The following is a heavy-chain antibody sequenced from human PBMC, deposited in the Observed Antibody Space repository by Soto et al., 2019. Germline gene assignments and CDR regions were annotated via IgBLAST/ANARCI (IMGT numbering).Heavy chain of an antibody. Sequence: GWSLRLSSAASGFTFSSYSMNWVRQAPAKGLEWVSYISSSSSTIYYADSVKGRFTISRDNAKNSLYLQMNSLRDEDTAVYYCARDEDSSGYRMPYYYYYYGMDVWG. CDR3: ARDEDSSGYRMPYYYYYYGMDV. CDR1: GFTFSSYS. D-gene: IGHD3-22*01. V-gene: IGHV3-48*02. J-gene: IGHJ6*02. CDR2: ISSSSSTI.